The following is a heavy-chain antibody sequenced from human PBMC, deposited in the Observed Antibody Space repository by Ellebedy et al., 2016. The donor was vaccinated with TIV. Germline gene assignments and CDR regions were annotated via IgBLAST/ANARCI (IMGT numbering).Heavy chain of an antibody. CDR2: INHSGST. CDR3: ASLDCSSTSCTLGAFDI. J-gene: IGHJ3*02. V-gene: IGHV4-34*01. CDR1: GGSFSGYY. Sequence: SETLSLTXAVYGGSFSGYYWSWIRQPPGKGLEWIGEINHSGSTNYNPSLKSRVTISVDTSKNQFSLKLSSVTAADTAVYYCASLDCSSTSCTLGAFDIWGQGTMVTVSS. D-gene: IGHD2-2*01.